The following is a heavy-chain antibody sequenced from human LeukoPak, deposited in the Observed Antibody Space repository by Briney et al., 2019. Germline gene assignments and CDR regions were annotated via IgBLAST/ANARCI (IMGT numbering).Heavy chain of an antibody. CDR2: IKEDGSEK. J-gene: IGHJ4*02. CDR1: GFTFSTYW. V-gene: IGHV3-7*01. CDR3: ARDLVVGASDY. D-gene: IGHD1-26*01. Sequence: GGSLRLSCAASGFTFSTYWMTWVRQAPGKWLEWVANIKEDGSEKYYVDSVKGRFAISRDNAKNSLYLQMNSLRAEDTAVYYCARDLVVGASDYWGQGTLVTVSS.